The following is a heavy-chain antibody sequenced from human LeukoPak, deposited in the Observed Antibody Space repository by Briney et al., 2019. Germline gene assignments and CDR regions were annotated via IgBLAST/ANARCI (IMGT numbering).Heavy chain of an antibody. V-gene: IGHV3-23*01. D-gene: IGHD3-3*01. J-gene: IGHJ4*02. Sequence: GGSLRLSCPASGFTFSSYAMSWVRQAPGKGLEWVSAISGSGGSTYYADSVKGRFTISRDNSKNTLYLQMNSLRAEDTAVYYCAKDVYYDFWSGYYFWGQGTLVTVSS. CDR2: ISGSGGST. CDR1: GFTFSSYA. CDR3: AKDVYYDFWSGYYF.